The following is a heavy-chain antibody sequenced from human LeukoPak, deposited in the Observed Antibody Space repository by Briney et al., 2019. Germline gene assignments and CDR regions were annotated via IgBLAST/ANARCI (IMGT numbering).Heavy chain of an antibody. J-gene: IGHJ5*02. CDR2: ISNTGGTI. CDR1: GFTFNSYG. Sequence: PGRSLRLSCAASGFTFNSYGMHWVRQAPGAGLEWISYISNTGGTIYYADSVKGRFTISRDNAKNSLYLQMNSLRDEDTAVYYCARASPWFDPWGQGTLVTVSS. V-gene: IGHV3-48*02. CDR3: ARASPWFDP.